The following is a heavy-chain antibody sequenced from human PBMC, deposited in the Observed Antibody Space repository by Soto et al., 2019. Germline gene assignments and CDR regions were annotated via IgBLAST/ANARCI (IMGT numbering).Heavy chain of an antibody. CDR3: ARDRDSYGYSTHAFDI. V-gene: IGHV1-69*13. CDR2: IIPIFGTA. D-gene: IGHD5-18*01. J-gene: IGHJ3*02. Sequence: SVKVSCKASGGTFSSYATSWVRPAPGQGLEWMGGIIPIFGTANYAQKFQGRVTITADESTSTAYMELSSLRSEDTAVYYCARDRDSYGYSTHAFDIWGQGTMVTVSS. CDR1: GGTFSSYA.